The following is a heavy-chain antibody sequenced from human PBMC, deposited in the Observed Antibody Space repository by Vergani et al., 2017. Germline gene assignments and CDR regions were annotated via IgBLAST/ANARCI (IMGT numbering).Heavy chain of an antibody. D-gene: IGHD2-15*01. J-gene: IGHJ4*02. CDR2: IRSDESRR. CDR1: GFTFNSYG. CDR3: AKEGGGYCSGGTCYPEY. V-gene: IGHV3-30*02. Sequence: VHLLESGGGLVQSGGSLRLSCAASGFTFNSYGMHWVRQAPGKGLEWVASIRSDESRRYYGDSMEGPFTISRDNSKNTSYLQMKSLRPEDTAVYYCAKEGGGYCSGGTCYPEYWGQGTLVIVSS.